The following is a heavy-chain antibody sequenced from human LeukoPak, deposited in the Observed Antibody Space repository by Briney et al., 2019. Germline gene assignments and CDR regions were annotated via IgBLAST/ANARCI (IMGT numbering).Heavy chain of an antibody. V-gene: IGHV4-59*01. D-gene: IGHD3-22*01. CDR2: IYYSGST. Sequence: SQTLSLTCTVSGGSISSYYWSWIRQPPGKGLEWIGYIYYSGSTNYNPSLKGRVTISVDTSKNQFSLKLSSVTAADTAVYYCARSDPTYYYDSSGYHAFDIWGQGTMVTVSS. J-gene: IGHJ3*02. CDR3: ARSDPTYYYDSSGYHAFDI. CDR1: GGSISSYY.